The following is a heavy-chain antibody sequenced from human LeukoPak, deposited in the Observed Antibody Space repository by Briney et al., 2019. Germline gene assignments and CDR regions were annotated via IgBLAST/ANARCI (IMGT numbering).Heavy chain of an antibody. Sequence: GGSLRLSCAASGFTFSSYWMHWVRQAPGKGLVWVSRINSDGSSTSYADSVKGRFTISRDNAKNTLYLQMSSLRAEDTAVYYCAKVGPSTTGTTTSGFDSWGQGTLVTVSS. CDR2: INSDGSST. D-gene: IGHD1-1*01. CDR3: AKVGPSTTGTTTSGFDS. V-gene: IGHV3-74*01. J-gene: IGHJ4*02. CDR1: GFTFSSYW.